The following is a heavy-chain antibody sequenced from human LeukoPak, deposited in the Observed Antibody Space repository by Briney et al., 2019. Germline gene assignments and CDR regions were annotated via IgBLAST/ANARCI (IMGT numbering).Heavy chain of an antibody. V-gene: IGHV5-51*01. CDR1: GYSFTSYW. CDR2: LYPGDSDT. J-gene: IGHJ4*02. Sequence: GESLKISCKGSGYSFTSYWIGWVRHMPGKGLEWIGILYPGDSDTRYSPSFQGQAAISAHKSISTAYLQWSSLKASDTAMYYCARQALTLYSSGYSYYFDYWGQGTLVTVSS. CDR3: ARQALTLYSSGYSYYFDY. D-gene: IGHD3-22*01.